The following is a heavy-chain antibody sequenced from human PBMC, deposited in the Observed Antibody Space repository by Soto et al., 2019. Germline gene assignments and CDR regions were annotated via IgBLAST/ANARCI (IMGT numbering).Heavy chain of an antibody. Sequence: ASVKVSCKASGYTFTSYGISWVRQAPGQGLEWMGWISGYNGKTNYAQKVQDRVTMTTDTSTSTVYMELRSLRSDDTAVYYCAREVDVPDYYYGMDVWGQVTTVTVSS. CDR1: GYTFTSYG. CDR2: ISGYNGKT. D-gene: IGHD3-9*01. CDR3: AREVDVPDYYYGMDV. V-gene: IGHV1-18*01. J-gene: IGHJ6*02.